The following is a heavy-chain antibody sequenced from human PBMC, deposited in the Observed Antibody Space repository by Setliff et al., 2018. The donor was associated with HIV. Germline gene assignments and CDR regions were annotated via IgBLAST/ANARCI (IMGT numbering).Heavy chain of an antibody. V-gene: IGHV4-30-4*08. CDR2: IYYSGNT. Sequence: LSLTCTVSGGSISSAYYYWSWIRQPPGKGLEWIGYIYYSGNTDFNPALKSRITMSVDTSKNKFTLQLSSVTAADTAVYYCARQSTTSRDFDSWGQGTLVTVSS. CDR1: GGSISSAYYY. CDR3: ARQSTTSRDFDS. D-gene: IGHD2-2*01. J-gene: IGHJ4*02.